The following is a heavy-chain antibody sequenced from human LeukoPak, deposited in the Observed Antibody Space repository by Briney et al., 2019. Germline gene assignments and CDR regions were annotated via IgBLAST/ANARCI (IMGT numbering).Heavy chain of an antibody. D-gene: IGHD1-26*01. CDR3: AKARGATVNDPADY. Sequence: PGGSLRLSCAASGFSFSLYAMNGVRQAPGKGLGGGASVGGSGGGPWHAASVKGRSSISRDNSKNTLYLQMSSLSDEDTALYYCAKARGATVNDPADYWGQGILVTVSS. V-gene: IGHV3-23*01. CDR1: GFSFSLYA. J-gene: IGHJ4*02. CDR2: VGGSGGGP.